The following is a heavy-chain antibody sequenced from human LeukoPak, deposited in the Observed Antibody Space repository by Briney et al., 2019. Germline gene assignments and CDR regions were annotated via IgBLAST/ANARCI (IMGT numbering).Heavy chain of an antibody. V-gene: IGHV4-30-4*01. CDR3: AREGPRYDSIGEGNYFYY. J-gene: IGHJ4*02. Sequence: SETLSLTCTVSGGSISSGDYYWSWIRQPPGKGLEWIGYIYYSGSTYYNPSLKSRVTISVDTSKNQFSLKLSSVTAADTAVYYCAREGPRYDSIGEGNYFYYWGQGTLVTVSS. CDR2: IYYSGST. D-gene: IGHD3-22*01. CDR1: GGSISSGDYY.